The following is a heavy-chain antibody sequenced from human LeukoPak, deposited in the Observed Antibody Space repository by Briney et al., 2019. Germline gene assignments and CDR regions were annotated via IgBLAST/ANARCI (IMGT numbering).Heavy chain of an antibody. D-gene: IGHD3-10*01. CDR3: ALLWFGELSNFDY. CDR2: FDPEDGET. Sequence: ASVKVSCKVSGYTLTELSMHWVRQAPGKGLEWMGGFDPEDGETIYAQKFQGWVTMTRDTSISTAYMELSRLRSDDTAVYYCALLWFGELSNFDYWGQGTLVTVSS. J-gene: IGHJ4*02. V-gene: IGHV1-24*01. CDR1: GYTLTELS.